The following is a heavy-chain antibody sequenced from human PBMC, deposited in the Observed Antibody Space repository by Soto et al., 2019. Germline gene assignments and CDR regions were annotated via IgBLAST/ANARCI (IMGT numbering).Heavy chain of an antibody. V-gene: IGHV4-4*02. Sequence: QVQLQESGPGLVKPSGTLSLTCAVSGDSITGSHWWNWVRQPPGKGLEWIGELYHSDNIYNNDNPSLKSLVTRPVNRSKNQFSLNQSHETAAYTAVYYCERLVMTPTHPDYWGQGTLVSVSS. J-gene: IGHJ4*02. CDR2: LYHSDNIYN. CDR1: GDSITGSHW. D-gene: IGHD2-21*02. CDR3: ERLVMTPTHPDY.